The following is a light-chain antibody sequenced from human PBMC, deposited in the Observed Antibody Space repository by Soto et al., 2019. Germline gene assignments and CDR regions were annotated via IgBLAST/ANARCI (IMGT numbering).Light chain of an antibody. CDR2: GAS. J-gene: IGKJ4*01. CDR1: QSVSSNF. V-gene: IGKV3-20*01. Sequence: EIVLTQSPGTLSFSPGDRATLSCSASQSVSSNFLAWYQQSPGQAPRLLIYGASSGATDIPDRFSGSGFGTDFTLTISRLEPEDCAIYYCQQYGTSPTTFGGGTKVEIK. CDR3: QQYGTSPTT.